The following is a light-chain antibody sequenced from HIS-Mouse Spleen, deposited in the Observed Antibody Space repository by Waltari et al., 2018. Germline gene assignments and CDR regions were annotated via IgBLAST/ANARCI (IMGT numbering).Light chain of an antibody. Sequence: EIVMTQSPATLSVSPGERATLSCRASQSVSSNLAWYQQKPCQAPRLLIYCASTKAPGYPARVNWHWFGTEFTLTISSMQSEDFAVYYCQQYNNWPMYTFGQGTKLEIK. CDR3: QQYNNWPMYT. CDR2: CAS. V-gene: IGKV3-15*01. CDR1: QSVSSN. J-gene: IGKJ2*01.